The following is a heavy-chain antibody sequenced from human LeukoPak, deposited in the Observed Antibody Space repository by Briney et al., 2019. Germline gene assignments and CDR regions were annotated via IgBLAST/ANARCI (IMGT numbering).Heavy chain of an antibody. CDR3: ARENIAVAGTIDY. J-gene: IGHJ4*02. CDR2: IWDDGSTK. CDR1: GFTFSSYG. V-gene: IGHV3-33*08. Sequence: PGRSLRLSCAASGFTFSSYGMHWVRQAPGKGLEWVAIIWDDGSTKFYADSVKGRFTISRDNSKNTLFLQMNSLRAEDTAVYYCARENIAVAGTIDYWGQGTLVTVSS. D-gene: IGHD6-19*01.